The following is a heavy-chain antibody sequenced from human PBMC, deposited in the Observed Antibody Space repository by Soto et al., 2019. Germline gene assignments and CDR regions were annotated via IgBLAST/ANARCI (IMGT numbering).Heavy chain of an antibody. CDR3: ARDLEVSPTPHAFDI. V-gene: IGHV1-69*13. J-gene: IGHJ3*02. CDR2: IIPIFGTA. D-gene: IGHD2-8*02. Sequence: ASVKVSCKASGGTFSSYAISWVRQAPGQGLEWMGGIIPIFGTANYAQKCQGRVTITADESTSTAYMELSSLRSEDTAVYYCARDLEVSPTPHAFDIWGQGTMVTVSS. CDR1: GGTFSSYA.